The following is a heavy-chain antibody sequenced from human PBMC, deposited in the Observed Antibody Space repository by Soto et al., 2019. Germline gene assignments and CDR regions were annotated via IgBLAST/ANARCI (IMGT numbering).Heavy chain of an antibody. CDR3: ARVVPGAEAWFGP. V-gene: IGHV1-18*01. Sequence: QVQLVQSGGEVKRPGASVKVSCKTSGYTFSNYGITWVRHSPGQSLEWLGWISLYSDGTNYAQKFQRRVSMNTDTSTTTAYMELRSLRSYDTAVYYCARVVPGAEAWFGPWGQGTRVTVSS. J-gene: IGHJ5*02. CDR1: GYTFSNYG. D-gene: IGHD2-2*01. CDR2: ISLYSDGT.